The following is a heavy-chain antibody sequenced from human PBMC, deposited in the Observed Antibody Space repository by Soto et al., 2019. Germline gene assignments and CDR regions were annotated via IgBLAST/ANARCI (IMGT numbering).Heavy chain of an antibody. CDR2: ISAHNGNT. CDR1: GYAFTTYG. V-gene: IGHV1-18*01. J-gene: IGHJ4*02. D-gene: IGHD1-1*01. Sequence: QVHLVQSGAEVKKPGASVKVSCKGSGYAFTTYGITWVRQAPGQGLEWMGWISAHNGNTNYAQKLQGRVTVTRDTSTSTAYMALRSLRSVDTAVYYSARGRYGDYWGQGALVTVSS. CDR3: ARGRYGDY.